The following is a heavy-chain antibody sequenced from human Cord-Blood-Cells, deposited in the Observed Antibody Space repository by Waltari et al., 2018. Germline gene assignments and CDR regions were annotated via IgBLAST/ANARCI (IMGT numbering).Heavy chain of an antibody. CDR3: AREMGSPYGMDV. CDR2: ISYDGSNK. D-gene: IGHD6-13*01. J-gene: IGHJ6*02. Sequence: QVQLVESGGGVVQPGRSLRLSCAASGFTFSSYAMHWVRQAPGKGLEGVAVISYDGSNKYYADSVKGRFTISRDNSKNTLYLQMNSLRAEDTAVYYCAREMGSPYGMDVWGQGTTVTVSS. V-gene: IGHV3-30-3*01. CDR1: GFTFSSYA.